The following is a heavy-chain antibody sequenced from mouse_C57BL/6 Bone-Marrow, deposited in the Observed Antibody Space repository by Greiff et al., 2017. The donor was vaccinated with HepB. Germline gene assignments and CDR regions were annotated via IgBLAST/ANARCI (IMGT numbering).Heavy chain of an antibody. CDR2: IYPSDSET. J-gene: IGHJ1*03. CDR3: ARNGYYVYWYFDV. Sequence: QVQLQQSGAELVKPGSSVKLSCKASGYTFTSYWMDWVKQRPGQGLEWIGNIYPSDSETHYNQKFKDKATLTVDKSSSTAYMQLSSLTSEDSAVYYCARNGYYVYWYFDVGGTGTTVTVSS. CDR1: GYTFTSYW. D-gene: IGHD2-3*01. V-gene: IGHV1-61*01.